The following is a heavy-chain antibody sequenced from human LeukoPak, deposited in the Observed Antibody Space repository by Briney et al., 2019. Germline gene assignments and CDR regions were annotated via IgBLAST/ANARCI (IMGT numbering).Heavy chain of an antibody. CDR1: GFTFTNNF. CDR3: VREGFYFFDF. V-gene: IGHV3-7*01. J-gene: IGHJ4*01. CDR2: IKQDGSET. Sequence: GGSLRLSCAASGFTFTNNFMSWVRQVPGKGLEWVVNIKQDGSETTYAGSVRGRFTILRDNAKDSVYLQMNSLRAEDSATYYCVREGFYFFDFWGQGTLVTVSS.